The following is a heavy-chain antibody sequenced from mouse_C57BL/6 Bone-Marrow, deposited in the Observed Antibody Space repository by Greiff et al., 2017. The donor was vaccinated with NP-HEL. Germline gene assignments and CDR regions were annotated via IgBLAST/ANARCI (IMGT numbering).Heavy chain of an antibody. CDR1: GYAFSSSW. D-gene: IGHD2-12*01. CDR2: IYPGDGDT. J-gene: IGHJ2*01. V-gene: IGHV1-82*01. CDR3: ARLSYSPFDY. Sequence: LVESGPELVKPGASVKISCKASGYAFSSSWMNWVKQRPGKGLEWIGRIYPGDGDTNYNGKFKGKATLTADKSSSTAYMQLSSLTSEDSAVYFCARLSYSPFDYWGQGTTLTVSS.